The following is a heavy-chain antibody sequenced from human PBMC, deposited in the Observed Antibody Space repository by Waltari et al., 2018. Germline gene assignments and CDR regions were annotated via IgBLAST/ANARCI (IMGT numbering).Heavy chain of an antibody. V-gene: IGHV1-24*01. D-gene: IGHD5-18*01. CDR1: GYTLTELS. CDR2: FDPEDGET. J-gene: IGHJ3*02. Sequence: QVQLVQSGAEVKKPGASVKVSCKVSGYTLTELSMHWVRQAPGKGLEWMGGFDPEDGETIYAPKFQGRVTMTEDTSTDTAYMELSNLRSEDTAVYYCATGALYSQRDPGAFDIWGQGTMVTVSS. CDR3: ATGALYSQRDPGAFDI.